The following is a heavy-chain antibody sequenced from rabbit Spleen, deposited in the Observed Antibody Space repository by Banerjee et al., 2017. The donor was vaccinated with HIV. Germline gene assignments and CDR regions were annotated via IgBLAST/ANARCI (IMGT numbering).Heavy chain of an antibody. V-gene: IGHV1S40*01. D-gene: IGHD1-1*01. CDR3: ARDLPGVIGWNFNL. J-gene: IGHJ4*01. CDR2: INSFSGRP. Sequence: QSLEESGGDLVKPGASLTLTCKASGFSFSSGYDMCWVRQAPGKGLEWIACINSFSGRPVYATWVNGRFTISKASWTTVTLHMTGLTAADTATYFCARDLPGVIGWNFNLWGQGTLVTVS. CDR1: GFSFSSGYD.